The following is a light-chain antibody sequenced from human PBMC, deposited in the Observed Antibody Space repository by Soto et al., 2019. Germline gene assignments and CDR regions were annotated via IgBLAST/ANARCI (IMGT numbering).Light chain of an antibody. J-gene: IGLJ1*01. V-gene: IGLV2-8*01. CDR1: SSDVGGYNY. CDR2: EVT. Sequence: QSALTQPPSASGSPGQSVTISCTGTSSDVGGYNYVSWYQHHPGKAPKVLIYEVTKRPSGVPDRFSGSKSGNTASLTVSGLQAVDEADYYCSSYAGSNNYVFGTGTKLTVL. CDR3: SSYAGSNNYV.